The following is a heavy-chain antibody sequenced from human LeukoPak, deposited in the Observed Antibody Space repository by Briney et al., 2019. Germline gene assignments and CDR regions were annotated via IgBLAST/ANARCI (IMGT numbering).Heavy chain of an antibody. D-gene: IGHD3-10*01. CDR2: INWNGGST. J-gene: IGHJ4*02. CDR3: ARIAMVRGIIYYFDN. Sequence: GGSLRLSCAASGFTFDDYGMSCVRQAPGKGLEYVSAINWNGGSTGYGDSVKGRFTISRDNAKKSLYLQMNSLRVEDTALYYCARIAMVRGIIYYFDNWGQGTLVTVSS. V-gene: IGHV3-20*04. CDR1: GFTFDDYG.